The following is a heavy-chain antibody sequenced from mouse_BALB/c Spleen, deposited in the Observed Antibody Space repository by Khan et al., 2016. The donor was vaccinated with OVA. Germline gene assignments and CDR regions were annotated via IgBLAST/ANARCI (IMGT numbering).Heavy chain of an antibody. D-gene: IGHD1-2*01. V-gene: IGHV1-77*01. Sequence: QMQLKQSGAELARPGASVKLSCKASGYTFTDYYINWVKQRTGQGLEWIGEISPGSGDTYYNERFKGKATLTADKSSSTAYMQLSSLTSEASAVYFCARRNYCGYTVAYWGQGTLVTGSA. J-gene: IGHJ3*01. CDR2: ISPGSGDT. CDR1: GYTFTDYY. CDR3: ARRNYCGYTVAY.